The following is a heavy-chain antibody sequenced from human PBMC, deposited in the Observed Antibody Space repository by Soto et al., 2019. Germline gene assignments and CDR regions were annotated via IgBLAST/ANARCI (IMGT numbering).Heavy chain of an antibody. CDR2: ISWNSGSI. J-gene: IGHJ4*02. D-gene: IGHD2-2*01. V-gene: IGHV3-9*01. CDR1: GFTFDDYA. CDR3: AKGGQLLVEGGGY. Sequence: EVQLVESGGGLVQPGRSLRLSCAASGFTFDDYAMHWVRQAPGKGLEWVSGISWNSGSIGYADSVKGRFTISRDNAKSSLYLQMNSLRAEDRALCYCAKGGQLLVEGGGYWGQGTLVTVSS.